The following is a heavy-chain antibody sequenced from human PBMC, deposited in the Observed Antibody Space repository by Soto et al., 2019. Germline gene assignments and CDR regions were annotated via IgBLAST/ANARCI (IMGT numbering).Heavy chain of an antibody. CDR2: IYYSGTT. V-gene: IGHV4-30-2*06. Sequence: SETLSLTCAVSGGSMSSGSRSWNWIRQSPGKGLEWIGYIYYSGTTYYNPSLKSRVTISVDKSKNQFSLKLTSVSAADTGVYYCPRADLARHGPYWAQGILVTVS. D-gene: IGHD5-12*01. J-gene: IGHJ1*01. CDR1: GGSMSSGSRS. CDR3: PRADLARHGPY.